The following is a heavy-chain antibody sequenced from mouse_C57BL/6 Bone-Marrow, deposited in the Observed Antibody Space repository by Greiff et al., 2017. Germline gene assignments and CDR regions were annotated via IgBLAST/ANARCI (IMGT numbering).Heavy chain of an antibody. CDR1: GFTFTDYY. J-gene: IGHJ1*03. V-gene: IGHV7-3*01. D-gene: IGHD1-1*01. CDR2: IRNKANGYTT. CDR3: ARRRDYGSSSYWYFYV. Sequence: EVMLVEPGGGLVQPGGSLSLSCAASGFTFTDYYMSWVRQPPGKALEWLGFIRNKANGYTTEYSASVKGRFTISRDNSESILYLQINARRDEDSATYYCARRRDYGSSSYWYFYVWGTGATVTDSS.